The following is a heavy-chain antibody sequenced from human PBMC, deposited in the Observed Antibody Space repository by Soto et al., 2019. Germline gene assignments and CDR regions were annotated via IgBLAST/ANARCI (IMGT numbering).Heavy chain of an antibody. CDR1: GGSISSSNW. CDR2: IYHSGST. Sequence: PSETLSLTCAVSGGSISSSNWWSWVRQPPGKGLEWIGEIYHSGSTNYNPSLKSRVTISVDKSKNQFSLKLSSVTAADTAVYYCAREGGIAVAGTFDYWGQGXLVTVS. D-gene: IGHD6-19*01. J-gene: IGHJ4*02. V-gene: IGHV4-4*02. CDR3: AREGGIAVAGTFDY.